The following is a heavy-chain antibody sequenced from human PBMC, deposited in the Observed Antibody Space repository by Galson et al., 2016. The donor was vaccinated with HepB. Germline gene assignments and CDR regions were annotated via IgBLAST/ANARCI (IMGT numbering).Heavy chain of an antibody. V-gene: IGHV4-31*03. CDR3: ASLSPAIAAAI. J-gene: IGHJ4*02. Sequence: TLSLTCSVSGGSIRNGGYYWSWIRQPPGKGLEWIGYIYYSGNTYHNPSLTSRSTISIDTSKSQFSLKLNSLTAADTAVYYCASLSPAIAAAIWGQGILVTVSS. D-gene: IGHD6-13*01. CDR1: GGSIRNGGYY. CDR2: IYYSGNT.